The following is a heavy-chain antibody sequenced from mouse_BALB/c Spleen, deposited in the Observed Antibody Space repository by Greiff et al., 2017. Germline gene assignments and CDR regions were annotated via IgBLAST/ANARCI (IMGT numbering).Heavy chain of an antibody. CDR1: GYTFTSYW. J-gene: IGHJ1*01. CDR3: ARRDYPGYFDV. Sequence: VQLQQPGAELVKPGASVKLSCKASGYTFTSYWMHWVKQRPGQGLEWIGEINPSNGRTNYNEKFKSKATLTVDKSSSTAYMQLSSLTSEDSAVYYCARRDYPGYFDVWGAGTTVTVSS. D-gene: IGHD5-5*01. CDR2: INPSNGRT. V-gene: IGHV1S81*02.